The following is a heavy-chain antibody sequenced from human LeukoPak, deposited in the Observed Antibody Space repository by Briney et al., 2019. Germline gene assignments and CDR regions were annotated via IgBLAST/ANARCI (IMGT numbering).Heavy chain of an antibody. CDR2: IYYSGST. Sequence: GSLRLSCAASGFTFDDYAMHWIRQPPGKGLEWIGYIYYSGSTNYNPSLKSRVTISVDTSKNQFSLKLSSVTAADTAVYYCARHQRGHSDAFDIWGQGTMINVSS. D-gene: IGHD4-23*01. V-gene: IGHV4-59*01. J-gene: IGHJ3*02. CDR1: GFTFDDYA. CDR3: ARHQRGHSDAFDI.